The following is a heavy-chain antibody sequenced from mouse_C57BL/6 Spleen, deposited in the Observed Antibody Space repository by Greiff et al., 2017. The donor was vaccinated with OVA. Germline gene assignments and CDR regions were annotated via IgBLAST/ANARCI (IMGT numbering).Heavy chain of an antibody. CDR1: GYAFSSYW. CDR2: IYPGDGDT. Sequence: QVHVKQSGAELVKPGASVKISCKASGYAFSSYWMNWVKQRPGKGLEWIGQIYPGDGDTNYNGKFKGKATLTADKSSSTAYMQLSSLTSEDSAVYFCANYYGSSYGAMDYWGQGTSVTVSS. J-gene: IGHJ4*01. CDR3: ANYYGSSYGAMDY. D-gene: IGHD1-1*01. V-gene: IGHV1-80*01.